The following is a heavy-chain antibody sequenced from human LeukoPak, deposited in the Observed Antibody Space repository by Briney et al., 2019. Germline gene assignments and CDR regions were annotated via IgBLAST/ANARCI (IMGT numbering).Heavy chain of an antibody. Sequence: PGGSLRLSCAASGFTLSDYYMSWIRRAPGKGLEWISYISSNSSYTNYADSVKGRFTISRDNAKNSLYLQMNSLRAEDTAVYYCARDPHTAMVPYFDYWGQGTLVTVSS. D-gene: IGHD5-18*01. CDR2: ISSNSSYT. V-gene: IGHV3-11*06. CDR1: GFTLSDYY. J-gene: IGHJ4*02. CDR3: ARDPHTAMVPYFDY.